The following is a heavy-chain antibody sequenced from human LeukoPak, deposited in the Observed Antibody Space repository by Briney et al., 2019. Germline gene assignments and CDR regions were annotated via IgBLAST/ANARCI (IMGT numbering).Heavy chain of an antibody. CDR2: IYYSGSI. CDR1: GGSISSGDYY. D-gene: IGHD3-3*01. V-gene: IGHV4-30-4*08. Sequence: PSETLSLTCTVSGGSISSGDYYWSWIRQPPGKGLEWIGYIYYSGSIYYNPSLKSRVTISVDTSKNQFSLKLSSVTAADTAVYYCARVFGRSGQRYYYYMDVWGKGTTVTVSS. J-gene: IGHJ6*03. CDR3: ARVFGRSGQRYYYYMDV.